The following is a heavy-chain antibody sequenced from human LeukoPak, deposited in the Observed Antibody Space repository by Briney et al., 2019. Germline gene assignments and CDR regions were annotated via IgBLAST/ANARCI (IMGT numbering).Heavy chain of an antibody. CDR1: GFMFSSYW. CDR2: INSDGSST. D-gene: IGHD3-10*01. Sequence: GGSLRLSCVASGFMFSSYWMNWVRPAPGKGLVWVSRINSDGSSTSYADSVKGRFTISRDNSKNTLYLQMNSLRAEDTAVYYCASGGPFLDYWGQGTLVTVSS. V-gene: IGHV3-74*01. J-gene: IGHJ4*02. CDR3: ASGGPFLDY.